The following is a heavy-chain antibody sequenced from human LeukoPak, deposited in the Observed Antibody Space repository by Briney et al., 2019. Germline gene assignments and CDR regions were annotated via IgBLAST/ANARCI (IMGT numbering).Heavy chain of an antibody. CDR3: ARRPYCSSTSCYGYFDY. D-gene: IGHD2-2*01. CDR2: INHSGST. J-gene: IGHJ4*02. V-gene: IGHV4-34*01. CDR1: GGSFSGYY. Sequence: SETLSLTCAVYGGSFSGYYWSWIRQPPGKGLEWIGEINHSGSTNYNPSLKSRVTISVDTPKNQFSLKLSSVTAADTAVYYCARRPYCSSTSCYGYFDYWGQGTLVTVSS.